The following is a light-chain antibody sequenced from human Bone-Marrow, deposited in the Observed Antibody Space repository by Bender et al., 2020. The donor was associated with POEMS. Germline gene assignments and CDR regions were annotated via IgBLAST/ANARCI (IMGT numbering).Light chain of an antibody. Sequence: QSVLTQPPSVSGAPGQTVTLSCTGSSSNIGTGYDVQWYQQLPGTAPKVLMYANDKRPSGVPDRFSGSKSGTSATLAITGLQAEDEADYYCHSYDSSLSGSVFGGGTKLTVL. J-gene: IGLJ3*02. V-gene: IGLV1-40*01. CDR3: HSYDSSLSGSV. CDR1: SSNIGTGYD. CDR2: AND.